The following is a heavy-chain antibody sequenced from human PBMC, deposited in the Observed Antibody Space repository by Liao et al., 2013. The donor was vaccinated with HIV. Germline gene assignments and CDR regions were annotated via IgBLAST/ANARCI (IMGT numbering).Heavy chain of an antibody. Sequence: QVQLQESGPGLVKPSQTLSLTCTVSGGSISSGSYYWNWIRQPAGKGLEWIGRIYSRGSTNYNPSLKSRVTISVDTSKNQFSLKLSSVTAADTAVYYCARAFMGSRDVFDIWGQGTMVTVSS. CDR3: ARAFMGSRDVFDI. V-gene: IGHV4-61*02. J-gene: IGHJ3*02. CDR1: GGSISSGSYY. CDR2: IYSRGST.